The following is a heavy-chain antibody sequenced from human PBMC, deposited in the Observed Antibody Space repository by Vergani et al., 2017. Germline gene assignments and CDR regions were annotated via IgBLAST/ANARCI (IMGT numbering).Heavy chain of an antibody. D-gene: IGHD3-16*01. J-gene: IGHJ5*02. CDR1: GVYVSSTAFY. CDR3: AGGETRTDWLDP. CDR2: IYGSGNL. V-gene: IGHV4-61*02. Sequence: QVQLHESGPGLVKPSQTLSLTCSVSGVYVSSTAFYWNWIRQPAGKGLEWIGRIYGSGNLNCNPSLECRVTISRDTSKNQFSLKVHSVTAADTAVYYCAGGETRTDWLDPWGQGTQVIVSS.